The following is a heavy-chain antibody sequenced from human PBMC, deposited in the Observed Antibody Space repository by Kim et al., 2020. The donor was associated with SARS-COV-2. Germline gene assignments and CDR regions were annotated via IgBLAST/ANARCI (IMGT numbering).Heavy chain of an antibody. CDR1: GFTFGDYA. V-gene: IGHV3-49*03. CDR3: TRGQLDILTGYLTYYFDY. CDR2: IRSKAYGGTT. J-gene: IGHJ4*02. D-gene: IGHD3-9*01. Sequence: GGSLRLSCTASGFTFGDYAMSWFRQAPGKGLEWVGFIRSKAYGGTTEYAASVKGRFTISRDDSKSIAYLQINSLKTEDTAVYYCTRGQLDILTGYLTYYFDYWGQGTLVTVSS.